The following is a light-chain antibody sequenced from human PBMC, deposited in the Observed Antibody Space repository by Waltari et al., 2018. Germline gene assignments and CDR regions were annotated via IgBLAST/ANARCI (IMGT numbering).Light chain of an antibody. CDR2: EVS. J-gene: IGLJ2*01. CDR1: SSDIGGYNR. Sequence: QAALTQPPSMSGSPGQSVTISCTGTSSDIGGYNRLSWYQQHPGKAPKLMIYEVSQRPSGVSDRFSGSKSGNTASLTIFGLQAEDEADYYCSSYAGSNTLVFGGGTRLTVL. CDR3: SSYAGSNTLV. V-gene: IGLV2-8*01.